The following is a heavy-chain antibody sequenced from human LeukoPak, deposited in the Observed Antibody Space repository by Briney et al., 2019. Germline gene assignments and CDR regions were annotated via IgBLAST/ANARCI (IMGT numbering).Heavy chain of an antibody. CDR2: ISGSGGST. CDR1: GFTFSSYA. Sequence: PGGSLRLSCAASGFTFSSYAMSWVRQAPGKGLEWVSAISGSGGSTYYADSVKGRFTISRDNSKNTLYLQMNSLRAEDTAVYYCAKIKDIVVVPAPYDYWGQGTLVTVSS. J-gene: IGHJ4*02. D-gene: IGHD2-2*01. V-gene: IGHV3-23*01. CDR3: AKIKDIVVVPAPYDY.